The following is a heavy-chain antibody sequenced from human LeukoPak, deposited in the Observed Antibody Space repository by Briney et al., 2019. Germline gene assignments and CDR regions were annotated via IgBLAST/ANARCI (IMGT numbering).Heavy chain of an antibody. CDR1: GGSISSYY. J-gene: IGHJ2*01. CDR3: ARETGGWYFDL. CDR2: IYYSGST. D-gene: IGHD1-14*01. V-gene: IGHV4-59*12. Sequence: SETLSLTCTVSGGSISSYYWSWIRQPPGKGLEWIGYIYYSGSTNYKPSLKSRVTISVDTSKNQFSLKLSSVTAADTAVYYCARETGGWYFDLRGRGTLVTVSS.